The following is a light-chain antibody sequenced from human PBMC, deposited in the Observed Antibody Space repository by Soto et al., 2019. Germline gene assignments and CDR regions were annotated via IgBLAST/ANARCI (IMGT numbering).Light chain of an antibody. CDR1: SSDVGGYNY. Sequence: QSALTQPASVSGSPGQSITISCTGTSSDVGGYNYVSWYQQHPGKAPKLMIYEVSNRPSGVSNRFSGSKSGNTAYRTISGIKAEYEADYYCSSYTSSSTLVFGGVTKRTVL. V-gene: IGLV2-14*01. J-gene: IGLJ2*01. CDR2: EVS. CDR3: SSYTSSSTLV.